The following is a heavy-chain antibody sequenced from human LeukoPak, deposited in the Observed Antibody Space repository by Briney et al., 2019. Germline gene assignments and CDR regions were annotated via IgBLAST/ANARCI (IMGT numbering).Heavy chain of an antibody. Sequence: PGGSLRLSCAASGFTFSNYWMTWVRQAPGKGLEWVANIKQDGSEKYYVDSLKGRFTISRDNAKSSLYLQMSSLRAEDTAVYYCGRYRGSGCFDPWGQGTLVTVSS. CDR3: GRYRGSGCFDP. CDR2: IKQDGSEK. V-gene: IGHV3-7*04. CDR1: GFTFSNYW. J-gene: IGHJ5*02. D-gene: IGHD6-19*01.